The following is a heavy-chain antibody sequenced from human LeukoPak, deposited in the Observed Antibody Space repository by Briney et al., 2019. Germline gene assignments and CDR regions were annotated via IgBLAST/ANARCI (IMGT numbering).Heavy chain of an antibody. CDR1: AVTFSSNY. CDR2: IYSGGST. Sequence: GGSLRLSCAASAVTFSSNYMSWVRQAPGKGLEWVSVIYSGGSTYYADSVKGRFTISRDNSKNTLYLQMNSLRAEDTAVYYCARDDTAAGTLDYWGQGTLVTVSS. CDR3: ARDDTAAGTLDY. V-gene: IGHV3-66*01. J-gene: IGHJ4*02. D-gene: IGHD6-13*01.